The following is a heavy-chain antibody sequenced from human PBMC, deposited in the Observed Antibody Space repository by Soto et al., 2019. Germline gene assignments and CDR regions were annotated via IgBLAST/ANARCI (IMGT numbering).Heavy chain of an antibody. CDR1: GGTFSSYT. J-gene: IGHJ4*02. V-gene: IGHV1-69*02. CDR2: IIPILGIA. CDR3: ARNALDYGHSVRYE. Sequence: SVKVSCKASGGTFSSYTISWVRQAPGQGLEWMGRIIPILGIANYAQKFQGRVTITADKSTSTAYMELSSLRSEDTAVYYCARNALDYGHSVRYEWGQGSLVPVSS. D-gene: IGHD4-17*01.